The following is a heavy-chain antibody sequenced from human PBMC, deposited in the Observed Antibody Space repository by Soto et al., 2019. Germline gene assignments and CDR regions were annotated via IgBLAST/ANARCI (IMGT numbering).Heavy chain of an antibody. J-gene: IGHJ6*02. CDR3: AKRQYCSGGSCYYYYYGMDV. CDR1: GYTFTGYA. D-gene: IGHD2-15*01. V-gene: IGHV1-3*01. CDR2: INAGNGNT. Sequence: ASVKVSCKASGYTFTGYAMHWVRQAPGQRLECMGWINAGNGNTKYSQKFQGRVTITRDTSASTAYMELSSLRSEDTAVYYCAKRQYCSGGSCYYYYYGMDVWGQGTTVTVSS.